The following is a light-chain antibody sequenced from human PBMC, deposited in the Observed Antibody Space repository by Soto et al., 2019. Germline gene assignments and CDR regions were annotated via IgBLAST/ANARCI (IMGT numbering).Light chain of an antibody. CDR3: LLFFGGAHV. Sequence: QTVVTQEPSLTVSPGGTVTLTCASSTGAVTSDYYPNWFQQKPGQVPRPLIFGATNKHSWTPARFSGSLLGGKAALTLSDVQPEDEAEYYCLLFFGGAHVFGTGTKVTVL. CDR2: GAT. J-gene: IGLJ1*01. CDR1: TGAVTSDYY. V-gene: IGLV7-43*01.